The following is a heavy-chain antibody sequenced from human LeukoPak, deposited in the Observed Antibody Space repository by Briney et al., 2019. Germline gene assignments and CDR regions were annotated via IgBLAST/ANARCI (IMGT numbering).Heavy chain of an antibody. D-gene: IGHD3-3*01. CDR3: ARTVESGYYHDAFDI. CDR1: GYTFTSYD. J-gene: IGHJ3*02. CDR2: MNPNSGNT. V-gene: IGHV1-8*01. Sequence: ASVKVSCKASGYTFTSYDINWVRQASGQGLEWMGWMNPNSGNTGYAQKFQGRVTMTRNTSISTTYMELSSLRSEDTAVYYCARTVESGYYHDAFDIWGQGTMVTVSS.